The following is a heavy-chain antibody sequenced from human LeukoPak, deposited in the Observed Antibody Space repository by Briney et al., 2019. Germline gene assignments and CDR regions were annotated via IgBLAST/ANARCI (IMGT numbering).Heavy chain of an antibody. D-gene: IGHD3-22*01. Sequence: PGRSLRLSCAASGFTFDDYAMHWVRRAPGKGLEWVSGISWNSGSIGYADSVKGRFTISRDNAKNSLYLQMNSLRAEDTALYYCAKGYYDSSDDYFDYWGQGTLVTVSS. J-gene: IGHJ4*02. CDR3: AKGYYDSSDDYFDY. V-gene: IGHV3-9*01. CDR2: ISWNSGSI. CDR1: GFTFDDYA.